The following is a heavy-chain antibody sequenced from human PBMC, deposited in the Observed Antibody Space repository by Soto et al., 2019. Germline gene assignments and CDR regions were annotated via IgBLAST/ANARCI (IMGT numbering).Heavy chain of an antibody. CDR2: ISAYNGNT. CDR3: ARDPPLQYYYYYYGMDV. V-gene: IGHV1-18*01. Sequence: SVKVSCKASGYTFTSYGISWVRQAPGQGLEWMGWISAYNGNTNYAQKLQGRVTMTTDTSTSTAYMELRSLRSDDTAVYYCARDPPLQYYYYYYGMDVWGQGTTVTVSS. D-gene: IGHD2-15*01. CDR1: GYTFTSYG. J-gene: IGHJ6*02.